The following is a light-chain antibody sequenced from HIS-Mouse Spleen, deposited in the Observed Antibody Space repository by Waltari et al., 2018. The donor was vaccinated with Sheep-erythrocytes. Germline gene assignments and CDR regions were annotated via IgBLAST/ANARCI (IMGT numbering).Light chain of an antibody. J-gene: IGKJ4*01. Sequence: DIVMIKATDSLAVPPGERATTHRKYRQSVLYRSNNKDYLAWYQQKPGQPPKLLIYWASTRESGVPDRFSGSGSGTDFTLTISSLQAEDVAVYYCQQYYSTPLTFGGGTKVEIK. V-gene: IGKV4-1*01. CDR2: WAS. CDR3: QQYYSTPLT. CDR1: QSVLYRSNNKDY.